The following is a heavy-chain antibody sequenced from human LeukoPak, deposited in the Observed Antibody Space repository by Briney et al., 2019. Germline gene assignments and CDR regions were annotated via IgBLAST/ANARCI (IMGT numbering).Heavy chain of an antibody. V-gene: IGHV4-59*01. CDR2: IYYNGST. Sequence: SETLSLTCTVSGASISSFYWSWIRQPPGKGLEWIGYIYYNGSTNYNPSLKSRVTISVDTSKNQFSLKLSSVTAADTAVYYCARETSQKGAHYMDVWGKGTTVTISS. CDR1: GASISSFY. J-gene: IGHJ6*03. D-gene: IGHD3-16*01. CDR3: ARETSQKGAHYMDV.